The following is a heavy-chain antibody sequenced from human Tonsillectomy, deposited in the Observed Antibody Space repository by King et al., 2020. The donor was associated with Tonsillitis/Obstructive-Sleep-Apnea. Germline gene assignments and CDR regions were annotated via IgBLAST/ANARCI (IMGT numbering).Heavy chain of an antibody. D-gene: IGHD3-22*01. CDR1: GYSFTSHW. Sequence: QLVQSGAEVKKPGGSLKISCQGSGYSFTSHWIGWVRQMPGKGLEWMGIIYPDDSDSRYSPSFQGQVTYPADKSINTVYLPWGSLKTSDTAIYFCARDSRSVVDNWYFDLWGRGTLVTVPS. V-gene: IGHV5-51*03. CDR2: IYPDDSDS. CDR3: ARDSRSVVDNWYFDL. J-gene: IGHJ2*01.